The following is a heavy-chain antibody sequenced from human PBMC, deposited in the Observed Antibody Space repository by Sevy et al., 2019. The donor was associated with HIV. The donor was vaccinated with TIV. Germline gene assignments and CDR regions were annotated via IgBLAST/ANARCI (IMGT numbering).Heavy chain of an antibody. CDR2: FDPEEDET. Sequence: ASVKVSCKVSGDTLNVLSMHWVRQAPGKGLEWMATFDPEEDETFYAQKFQGRVTLTEDTSTGTAYMGLSSLRSEDTALYFCAKTKDYYDSSGYPLDDWGQGTLVTVSS. J-gene: IGHJ4*02. CDR3: AKTKDYYDSSGYPLDD. V-gene: IGHV1-24*01. D-gene: IGHD3-22*01. CDR1: GDTLNVLS.